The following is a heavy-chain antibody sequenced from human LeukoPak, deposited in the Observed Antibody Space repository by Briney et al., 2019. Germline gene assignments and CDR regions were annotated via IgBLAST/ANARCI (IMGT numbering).Heavy chain of an antibody. CDR3: AKKWIFGVVIKGLIDY. CDR1: GFTFSDHG. CDR2: ISGSRSTI. J-gene: IGHJ4*02. V-gene: IGHV3-48*01. Sequence: PGGSLRLSCAASGFTFSDHGKHWVRQAPGKGLEWVSYISGSRSTIYYADSVKGRFTISRDNSKNTLYLQMNSLRAEDTTVYYCAKKWIFGVVIKGLIDYWGQGTLVTVSS. D-gene: IGHD3-3*01.